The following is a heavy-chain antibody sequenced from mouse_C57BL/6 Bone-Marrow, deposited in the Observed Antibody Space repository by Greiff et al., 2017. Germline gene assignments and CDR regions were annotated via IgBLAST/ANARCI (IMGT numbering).Heavy chain of an antibody. CDR2: ITPNNGGT. CDR1: GYTFTDYN. CDR3: AREGANWDWYFDV. Sequence: VQLKQSGPEPVKPGASVKIPCKASGYTFTDYNMDWVKQSHGKSLEWIGDITPNNGGTSYNQKFKGKATVTVDKSSSTAYMELRSLTSEDTAVYYCAREGANWDWYFDVWGTGTTVTVSS. V-gene: IGHV1-18*01. D-gene: IGHD4-1*01. J-gene: IGHJ1*03.